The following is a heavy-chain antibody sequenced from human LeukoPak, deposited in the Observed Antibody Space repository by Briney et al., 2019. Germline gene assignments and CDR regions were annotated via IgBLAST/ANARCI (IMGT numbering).Heavy chain of an antibody. CDR2: INAGNGNT. J-gene: IGHJ4*02. CDR3: ARNPPAYCGGDCYSPDFDY. V-gene: IGHV1-3*03. CDR1: GYTFTSYV. Sequence: GASVKVSCNASGYTFTSYVIHWVRQAPGQRLEWMGWINAGNGNTKYSQEFQDRVTITRDTSASTAYMELSSLRSEDTAVYYCARNPPAYCGGDCYSPDFDYWGQGTLVTVSS. D-gene: IGHD2-21*02.